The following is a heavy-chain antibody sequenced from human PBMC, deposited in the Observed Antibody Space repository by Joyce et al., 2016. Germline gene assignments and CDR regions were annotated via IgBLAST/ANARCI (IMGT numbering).Heavy chain of an antibody. J-gene: IGHJ4*02. CDR2: IYHNEST. CDR3: ASGFNFKGRSFFDY. CDR1: GASVSSGGYS. V-gene: IGHV4-30-2*01. D-gene: IGHD3-10*01. Sequence: QLQLQESGSGLVKPSQTLSLTCAVSGASVSSGGYSWSWIRQPPGMGLEWIGYIYHNESTYYNPSLKSRVTISVDRSKNQFSLKLASVTAADTAVYYCASGFNFKGRSFFDYWGQGALVTVSS.